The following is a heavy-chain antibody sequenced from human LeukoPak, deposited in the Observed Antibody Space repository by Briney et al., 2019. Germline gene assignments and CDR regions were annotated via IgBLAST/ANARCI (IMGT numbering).Heavy chain of an antibody. J-gene: IGHJ4*02. CDR2: VSGGGDT. D-gene: IGHD3-22*01. V-gene: IGHV3-23*01. CDR3: AKRHDRNGPPGYFDY. CDR1: GFSFSSFA. Sequence: GGSLRLSCAASGFSFSSFAMSCVRQAPGKGLEWVSSVSGGGDTYFADSVKGRFTISRDNFKNTLDLQLNSLRAEDTAVYYCAKRHDRNGPPGYFDYWGQGILVSASS.